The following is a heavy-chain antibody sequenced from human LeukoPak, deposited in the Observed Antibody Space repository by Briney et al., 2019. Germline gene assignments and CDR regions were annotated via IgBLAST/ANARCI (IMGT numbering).Heavy chain of an antibody. Sequence: GGSLRLSCAASGFTFSSYAMHWVRQAPGKGLEWVAVISYDGSNKYYADSVKGRFTISRDNSKNTLYLQMNSLRAEDTAVYYCARGPSGAPDYWGQGTLVTVSS. CDR2: ISYDGSNK. V-gene: IGHV3-30-3*01. J-gene: IGHJ4*02. D-gene: IGHD1-26*01. CDR1: GFTFSSYA. CDR3: ARGPSGAPDY.